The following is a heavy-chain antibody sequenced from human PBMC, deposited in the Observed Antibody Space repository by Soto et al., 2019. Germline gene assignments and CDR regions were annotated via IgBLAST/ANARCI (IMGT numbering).Heavy chain of an antibody. V-gene: IGHV3-74*01. J-gene: IGHJ4*02. Sequence: HPGGSLRLSCAASGFTFSSYWMHWVRQAPGKGLEWVSRINSDGSSTYYADSVKGRFTISRDNAKKILYLQMNSLRAVDMALYYCTRRGGYSYYFDYWGQGTLVTVSS. D-gene: IGHD5-18*01. CDR1: GFTFSSYW. CDR2: INSDGSST. CDR3: TRRGGYSYYFDY.